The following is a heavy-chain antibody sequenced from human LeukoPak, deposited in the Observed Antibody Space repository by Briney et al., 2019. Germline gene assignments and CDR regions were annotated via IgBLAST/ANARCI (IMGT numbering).Heavy chain of an antibody. V-gene: IGHV4-4*07. CDR2: IYTSGST. J-gene: IGHJ4*02. CDR1: GVSISSYY. D-gene: IGHD6-13*01. CDR3: ARGGSTWQSFDY. Sequence: SETLSLTCTVSGVSISSYYWSWIRQPAGKGLEWIGRIYTSGSTNYNPSHKSRVTMSLDTSKSQFSLNLSSVTAADTAVDYCARGGSTWQSFDYWGQGTLVTVSS.